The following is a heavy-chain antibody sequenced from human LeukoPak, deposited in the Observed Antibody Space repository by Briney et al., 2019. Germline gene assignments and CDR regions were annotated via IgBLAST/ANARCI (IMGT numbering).Heavy chain of an antibody. V-gene: IGHV3-30*04. D-gene: IGHD1-7*01. CDR2: ISNDGTNK. CDR3: AKGVITGTTPQPFDY. CDR1: GFTFSSYS. Sequence: GGSLRLSCAASGFTFSSYSTHWVRQAPGKGLEWVAIISNDGTNKYYADSVKGRFTISRDNSKNTLYLQMNSLRAEDTAIYFCAKGVITGTTPQPFDYWGQGTLVTVSS. J-gene: IGHJ4*02.